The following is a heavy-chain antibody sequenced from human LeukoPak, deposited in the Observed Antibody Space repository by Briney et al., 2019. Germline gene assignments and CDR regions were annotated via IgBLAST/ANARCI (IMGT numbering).Heavy chain of an antibody. CDR2: IKSDGTEI. J-gene: IGHJ4*02. V-gene: IGHV3-7*01. Sequence: PGGSLILSCAASGMTFRSHWMTWVRQTTGKGLEWLDTIKSDGTEIYYLDSVKGRFTISRDNAKNSLYLQMNSLRTEDTAIYYCAREGQYQLPFAYWGQGILVTVSS. CDR3: AREGQYQLPFAY. D-gene: IGHD2-2*01. CDR1: GMTFRSHW.